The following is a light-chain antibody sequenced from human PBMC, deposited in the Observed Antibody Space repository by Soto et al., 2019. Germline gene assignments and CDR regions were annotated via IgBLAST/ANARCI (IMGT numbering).Light chain of an antibody. CDR1: QSIGSE. Sequence: DIQMTQSPSALSASLGDRVTITCRASQSIGSELAWYQQKPGKAPKLLIYKASSLESGVPSTFSGSGSGTEFSLTVSSLQPDDFATYYCLQYLTYPLTFGGGTKVDI. CDR3: LQYLTYPLT. CDR2: KAS. V-gene: IGKV1-5*03. J-gene: IGKJ4*01.